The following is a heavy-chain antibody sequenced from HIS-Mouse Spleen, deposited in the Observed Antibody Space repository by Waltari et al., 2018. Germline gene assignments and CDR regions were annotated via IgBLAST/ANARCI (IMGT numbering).Heavy chain of an antibody. CDR2: ISYDGSNK. J-gene: IGHJ3*02. Sequence: QVQLVESGGGVVQPGRSLRLSCVASGFTFSSYGMHWVRQAPGKGLEWVAVISYDGSNKYYADSVKGRFTISRDNSKNTLYLQMNSLRAEDTAVYYCAKDLLYSSSAFDIWGQGTMVTVSS. V-gene: IGHV3-30*18. D-gene: IGHD6-13*01. CDR1: GFTFSSYG. CDR3: AKDLLYSSSAFDI.